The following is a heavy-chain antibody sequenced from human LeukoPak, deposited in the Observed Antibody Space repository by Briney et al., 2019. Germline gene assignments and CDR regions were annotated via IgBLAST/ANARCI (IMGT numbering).Heavy chain of an antibody. D-gene: IGHD4-17*01. Sequence: SETLSLTCAVYGGSFSGYYWSWIRQPPGKGLECVGVINHSGSTNYNPSLKSRVTISVDTSKNQFSLKLSSVTAADTAVYYCARGPTGYMDVWGKGTTVTVSS. CDR2: INHSGST. V-gene: IGHV4-34*01. J-gene: IGHJ6*03. CDR1: GGSFSGYY. CDR3: ARGPTGYMDV.